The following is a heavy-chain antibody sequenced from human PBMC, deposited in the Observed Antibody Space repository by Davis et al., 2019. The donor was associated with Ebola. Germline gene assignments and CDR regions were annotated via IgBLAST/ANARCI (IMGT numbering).Heavy chain of an antibody. J-gene: IGHJ6*02. CDR2: FHYNGNT. Sequence: PSETLSLTCTVSGGSINSLGYSWSWIRKPPGKGLEWIGFFHYNGNTYYNPSLNSRVTISIDRSKSQLSLKLTSVTAADTAVYYCAREGNYYYNAMDVWGQGTTITVSS. CDR3: AREGNYYYNAMDV. V-gene: IGHV4-30-2*01. CDR1: GGSINSLGYS.